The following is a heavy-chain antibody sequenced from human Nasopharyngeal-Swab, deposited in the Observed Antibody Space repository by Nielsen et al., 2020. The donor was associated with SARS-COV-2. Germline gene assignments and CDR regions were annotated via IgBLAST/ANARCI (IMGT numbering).Heavy chain of an antibody. Sequence: SETLSLTCTVSGGSISSSSYYWGWIRQPPGKGLEWIGSIYYSGSTYYNPSLKSRVTISVDTSKNQFSLKLSSVTAADTAVYYCARQEEGGSNWGQGTLVTASS. J-gene: IGHJ4*02. CDR3: ARQEEGGSN. V-gene: IGHV4-39*01. CDR1: GGSISSSSYY. CDR2: IYYSGST. D-gene: IGHD1-26*01.